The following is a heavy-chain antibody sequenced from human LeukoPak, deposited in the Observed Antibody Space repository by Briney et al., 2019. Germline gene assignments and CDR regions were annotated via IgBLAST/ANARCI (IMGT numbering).Heavy chain of an antibody. V-gene: IGHV5-51*01. CDR3: ARLTGMYSSSLNY. CDR1: GYSFTSNW. J-gene: IGHJ4*02. CDR2: IYPSDSDT. D-gene: IGHD6-13*01. Sequence: GESLKISCKGSGYSFTSNWIGWVRQMPGKGLEWMGVIYPSDSDTRYSPSFQGQVTISADKSISAAYLQWSSLKASDTAMYYCARLTGMYSSSLNYWGQGTLVTVSS.